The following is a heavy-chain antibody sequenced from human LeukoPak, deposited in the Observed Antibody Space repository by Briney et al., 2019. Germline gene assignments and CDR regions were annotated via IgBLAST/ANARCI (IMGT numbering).Heavy chain of an antibody. CDR2: IYYSGST. CDR3: ARDLRVGGNSGWYAFDI. D-gene: IGHD6-19*01. J-gene: IGHJ3*02. V-gene: IGHV4-59*01. Sequence: PSETPSLTCTVSGGSISSYYWSCIRQPPGKGLEWIGYIYYSGSTNYNPSLQSRVTISVDTSKNQFSLKLRSVTAADTAVYYCARDLRVGGNSGWYAFDIWGQGTMVTVSS. CDR1: GGSISSYY.